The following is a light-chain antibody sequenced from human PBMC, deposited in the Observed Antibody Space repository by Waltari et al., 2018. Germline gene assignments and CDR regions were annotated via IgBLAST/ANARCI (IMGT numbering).Light chain of an antibody. CDR1: SSDVGSYNR. CDR2: EVS. V-gene: IGLV2-18*02. CDR3: SSYTSSSTLYV. J-gene: IGLJ1*01. Sequence: QSALTQPPSVSGSPGQSVTISCTGTSSDVGSYNRVSWYQQPPGTAPKLMIYEVSNRPSGVPDRFSGSKSANTASLTISGLQAEDEADYYCSSYTSSSTLYVFGTGTKVTVL.